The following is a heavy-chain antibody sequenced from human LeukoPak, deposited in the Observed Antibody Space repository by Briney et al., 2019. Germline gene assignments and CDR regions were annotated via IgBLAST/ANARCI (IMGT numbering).Heavy chain of an antibody. CDR2: ISYDGSNK. V-gene: IGHV3-30-3*01. Sequence: GGSLRLSCAASGFTFSSYAMHWVRQAPGKGLEWVAVISYDGSNKYYADSVKGRFTISRDNSKNTLYLQMNSLRAEDTAVYYCARGGTQYYYDSSGYDYWGQGTLVTVSS. J-gene: IGHJ4*02. CDR3: ARGGTQYYYDSSGYDY. CDR1: GFTFSSYA. D-gene: IGHD3-22*01.